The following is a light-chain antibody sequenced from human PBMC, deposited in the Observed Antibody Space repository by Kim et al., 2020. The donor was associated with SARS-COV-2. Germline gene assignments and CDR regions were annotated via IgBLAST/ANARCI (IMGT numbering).Light chain of an antibody. J-gene: IGLJ2*01. CDR1: KSGTKS. CDR2: YDT. Sequence: VAPGQTARITCGGNKSGTKSVHWYQQQSDQAPILVIYYDTERPSGIPERLSGSKSGNTATLTISRVEAGDEADYYCQVWDSNYHVVFGGGTQLTVL. CDR3: QVWDSNYHVV. V-gene: IGLV3-21*04.